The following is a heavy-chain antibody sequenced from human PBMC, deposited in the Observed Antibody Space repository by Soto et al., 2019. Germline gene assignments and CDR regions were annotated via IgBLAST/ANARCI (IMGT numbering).Heavy chain of an antibody. CDR2: IYYSGST. CDR1: GGSISSSSYY. V-gene: IGHV4-39*01. CDR3: ARHSAPSVQWLPQNWFDP. Sequence: SETLSLTCTVSGGSISSSSYYWGWIRQPPGKGLEWIGSIYYSGSTYYNPSLKSRVTISVDTSKNQFSLKLSSVTAADTAVYYCARHSAPSVQWLPQNWFDPWGQGTLVTVSS. J-gene: IGHJ5*02. D-gene: IGHD6-19*01.